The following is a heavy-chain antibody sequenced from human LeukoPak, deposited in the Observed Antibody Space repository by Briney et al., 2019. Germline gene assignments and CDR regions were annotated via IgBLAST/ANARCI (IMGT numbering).Heavy chain of an antibody. J-gene: IGHJ4*02. Sequence: PGGSLRLSCAVSGFTSSNYWMHWVRLAPGKGLVWVSRINRDGRSTTYADSVKGRFTISRDNAKNTLYLQMDSLRDEDTAVYYCARDRGVAGTDFWGQGTLVTVSS. CDR1: GFTSSNYW. D-gene: IGHD6-19*01. V-gene: IGHV3-74*01. CDR2: INRDGRST. CDR3: ARDRGVAGTDF.